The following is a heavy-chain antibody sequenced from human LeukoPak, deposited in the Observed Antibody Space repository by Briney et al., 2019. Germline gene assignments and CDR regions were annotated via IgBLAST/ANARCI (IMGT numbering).Heavy chain of an antibody. Sequence: PGGSLRLSCAASGFTFSTYAMSWVRQAPGKGLEWVSAMTGSGGSTFYADSVKGRFTISRDNSQNTMYLQMGSLRTDDTAVYYCARGLTSGWFGFEGDSWGQGTLVTVSS. D-gene: IGHD6-19*01. J-gene: IGHJ5*01. CDR3: ARGLTSGWFGFEGDS. CDR2: MTGSGGST. V-gene: IGHV3-23*01. CDR1: GFTFSTYA.